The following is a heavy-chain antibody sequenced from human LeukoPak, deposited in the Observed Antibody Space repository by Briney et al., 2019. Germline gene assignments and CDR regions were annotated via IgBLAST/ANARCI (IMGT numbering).Heavy chain of an antibody. Sequence: SETLSLTCTVSGGSISSYYWSWIRQPPGKGLEWIGYIYCSGSTNYNPSLKSRVTISVDTSKNQFSLKLSSVTAADTAVYYCAREVAAGTAYLFDYWGQGTLVTVSS. CDR2: IYCSGST. CDR3: AREVAAGTAYLFDY. CDR1: GGSISSYY. D-gene: IGHD6-13*01. V-gene: IGHV4-59*01. J-gene: IGHJ4*02.